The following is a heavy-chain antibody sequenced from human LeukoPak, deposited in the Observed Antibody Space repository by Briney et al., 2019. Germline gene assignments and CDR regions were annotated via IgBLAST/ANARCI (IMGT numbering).Heavy chain of an antibody. CDR3: ARESVLGGDY. CDR1: GFTFSDYE. Sequence: GGSLRLSCAASGFTFSDYEMNWVRQAPGKGLEWVANIKPDGSDKYYVDSMEGRFTISRDNAKNSLYLQMNSLRAEDTAVYYCARESVLGGDYWGQGTLVTVSS. D-gene: IGHD3-16*01. J-gene: IGHJ4*02. CDR2: IKPDGSDK. V-gene: IGHV3-7*01.